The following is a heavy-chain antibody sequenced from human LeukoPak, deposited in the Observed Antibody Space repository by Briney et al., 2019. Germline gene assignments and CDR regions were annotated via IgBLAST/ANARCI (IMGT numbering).Heavy chain of an antibody. V-gene: IGHV3-21*01. D-gene: IGHD5-24*01. CDR3: ARPRGNVEMAAIPFDY. CDR1: GFTFNGHS. J-gene: IGHJ4*02. Sequence: GGSLRLSCAASGFTFNGHSRNWFRKPPGKGLDWFSSISTSRSYIYYADSVKGRFTISRDNAKNSLYLQMNSLRAEDTAVYYCARPRGNVEMAAIPFDYWGQGTLVTVSS. CDR2: ISTSRSYI.